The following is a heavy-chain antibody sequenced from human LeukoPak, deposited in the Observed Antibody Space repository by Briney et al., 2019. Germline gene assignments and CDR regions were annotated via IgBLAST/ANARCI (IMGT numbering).Heavy chain of an antibody. D-gene: IGHD6-13*01. V-gene: IGHV1-8*01. CDR2: MNPNSGNA. CDR1: GYTFTSYD. J-gene: IGHJ5*02. Sequence: ASVKVSCKASGYTFTSYDINWVGQATGQGLEWMGWMNPNSGNAGYAQKFLGRVTMTRNTSISTAYMELSSLRSEDTAVYYCARGRGAADNWFDPWGQGTLVTVSS. CDR3: ARGRGAADNWFDP.